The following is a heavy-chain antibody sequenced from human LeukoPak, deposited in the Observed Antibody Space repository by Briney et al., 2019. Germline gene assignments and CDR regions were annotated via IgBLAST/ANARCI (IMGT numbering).Heavy chain of an antibody. J-gene: IGHJ3*02. CDR1: GGSFSGYY. CDR2: INNSGST. D-gene: IGHD6-13*01. Sequence: SETLSLTCAVSGGSFSGYYWSWIRQPPGKGLEWIGEINNSGSTNYNPSLRSRVTISVDTSKNQFSLRLSSVTAADTAVYYCAISPSPAAGYSSSWYGGRAFDIWGQGTMVTVSS. V-gene: IGHV4-34*01. CDR3: AISPSPAAGYSSSWYGGRAFDI.